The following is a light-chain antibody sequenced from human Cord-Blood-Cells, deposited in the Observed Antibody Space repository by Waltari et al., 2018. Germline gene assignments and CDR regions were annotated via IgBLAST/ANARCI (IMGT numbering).Light chain of an antibody. V-gene: IGLV1-44*01. J-gene: IGLJ3*02. Sequence: QSVLTQPPSASGTPGQRVTIPCSGSSSNIGRNTVNWYQQLPGTAPKLLIYSNNQRPSGVPDRFSGSKSGTSASLAISGLQSEDEADYYCAAWDDSLNGRWVFGGGTKLTVL. CDR1: SSNIGRNT. CDR3: AAWDDSLNGRWV. CDR2: SNN.